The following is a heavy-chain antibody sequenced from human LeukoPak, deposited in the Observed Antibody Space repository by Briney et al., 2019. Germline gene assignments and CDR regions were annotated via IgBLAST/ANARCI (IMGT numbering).Heavy chain of an antibody. CDR1: GFSFSDYY. Sequence: PGGSLRLSCAASGFSFSDYYMSWIRQTPEEGLEWLSYISSSSDYKNYADSLKGRFTISRDNAKNSVYLQMNSLRAENTAVYYCASRPSNSWYRWGQGTLVTVSS. CDR3: ASRPSNSWYR. D-gene: IGHD6-13*01. V-gene: IGHV3-11*06. J-gene: IGHJ4*02. CDR2: ISSSSDYK.